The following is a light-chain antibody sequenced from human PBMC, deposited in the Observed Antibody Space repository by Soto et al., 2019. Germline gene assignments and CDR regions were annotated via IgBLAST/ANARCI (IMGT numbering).Light chain of an antibody. Sequence: EVVLTQSPGTLSLSPGERATLSCRASQSISSTYLGWYQQKPGQAPRLLIYGASSRATGLPDRFSGSGSGTDFTLTISRLEPEDFAVYYCQQYGSSLYTFGQGTKLEMK. CDR2: GAS. V-gene: IGKV3-20*01. CDR1: QSISSTY. J-gene: IGKJ2*01. CDR3: QQYGSSLYT.